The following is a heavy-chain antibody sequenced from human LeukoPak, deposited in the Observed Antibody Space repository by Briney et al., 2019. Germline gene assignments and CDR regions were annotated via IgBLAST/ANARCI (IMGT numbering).Heavy chain of an antibody. Sequence: ASVKVSCKASGYTFTSYGISWVRQAPGQGLEWMGIINPSGGSTSYAQKFQGRVTMTRDTSTSTVYMELSSLRSEDTAVYYCARDRSPPDFDYWGQGTLVTVSS. CDR2: INPSGGST. CDR1: GYTFTSYG. V-gene: IGHV1-46*01. J-gene: IGHJ4*02. CDR3: ARDRSPPDFDY.